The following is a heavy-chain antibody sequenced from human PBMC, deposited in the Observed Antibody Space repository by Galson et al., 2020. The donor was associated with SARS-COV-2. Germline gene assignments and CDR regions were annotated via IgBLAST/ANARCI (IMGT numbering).Heavy chain of an antibody. Sequence: SETLSLTCTVSGYSISNGFYWCWIRQPPGKLLECIGSIYHNGNTYYNPSLNSRVTISVDKSNNHFSLKLNSLTAADTAVYSCARGHYCSGGICYPDFDYWGQGTLVTVSS. CDR3: ARGHYCSGGICYPDFDY. D-gene: IGHD2-15*01. CDR2: IYHNGNT. V-gene: IGHV4-38-2*02. CDR1: GYSISNGFY. J-gene: IGHJ4*02.